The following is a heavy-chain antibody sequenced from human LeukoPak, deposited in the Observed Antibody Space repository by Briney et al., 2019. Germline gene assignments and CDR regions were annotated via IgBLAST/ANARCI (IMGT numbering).Heavy chain of an antibody. Sequence: GGSLRLSCAASGFTFSSYAMSWVRQAPGKGLEWVSAISDSAYYADSVKGRVTISRDNSKNMLFLQMDSLRAEDTAVYYCAKPGVGPTPLLTPHDYWGQGTLVTVSS. V-gene: IGHV3-23*01. CDR1: GFTFSSYA. CDR2: ISDSA. D-gene: IGHD1-26*01. J-gene: IGHJ4*02. CDR3: AKPGVGPTPLLTPHDY.